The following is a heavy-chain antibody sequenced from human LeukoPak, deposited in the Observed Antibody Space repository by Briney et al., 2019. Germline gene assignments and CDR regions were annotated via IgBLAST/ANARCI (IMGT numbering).Heavy chain of an antibody. CDR1: GFTFSSYA. J-gene: IGHJ4*02. CDR2: ISGSGGST. D-gene: IGHD4-17*01. Sequence: GGSLRLSCAASGFTFSSYAMSWVRQAPGKGLEWVSAISGSGGSTYYADSVKGRFTISRDNAKNSLYLQMNSLRAEDTAVYYCARDTIYGWNWGQGTLVTVSS. CDR3: ARDTIYGWN. V-gene: IGHV3-23*01.